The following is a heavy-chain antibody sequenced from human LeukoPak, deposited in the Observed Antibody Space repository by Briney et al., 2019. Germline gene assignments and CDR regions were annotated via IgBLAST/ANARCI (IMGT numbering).Heavy chain of an antibody. CDR1: GGTFSSYA. V-gene: IGHV1-69*04. CDR3: ASGSGSYHSRPLDY. J-gene: IGHJ4*02. Sequence: GSSVKVSCKASGGTFSSYAISWVRQAPGQGLEWMGRIIPILGIANYAQKFQGRVTITADKSTSTAYMELSSLRSEDTAVYYCASGSGSYHSRPLDYWGQGTLVTVSS. CDR2: IIPILGIA. D-gene: IGHD3-10*01.